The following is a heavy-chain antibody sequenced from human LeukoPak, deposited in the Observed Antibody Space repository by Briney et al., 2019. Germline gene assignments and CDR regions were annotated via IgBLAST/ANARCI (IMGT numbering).Heavy chain of an antibody. D-gene: IGHD3-10*01. CDR2: IYYSGST. CDR3: ARGVDRAYYYGSGRNYFDY. J-gene: IGHJ4*02. CDR1: GASISSYY. V-gene: IGHV4-59*01. Sequence: SETLSLTCTVSGASISSYYWSWIRQPPGKGLEWIGYIYYSGSTNYNPSLKSRVTISVDTSKNQFSLKLSSVTAADAAVYYCARGVDRAYYYGSGRNYFDYWGQGTLVTVSS.